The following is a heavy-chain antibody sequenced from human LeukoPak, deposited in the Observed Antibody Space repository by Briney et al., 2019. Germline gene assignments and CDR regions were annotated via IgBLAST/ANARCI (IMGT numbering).Heavy chain of an antibody. CDR3: AKDRYDYVWGSGAYAFDI. V-gene: IGHV3-23*01. CDR2: ISGSGGST. J-gene: IGHJ3*02. CDR1: GFTFSSYG. Sequence: PGGSLRLSCAASGFTFSSYGMSWVRQAPGKGLEWVSAISGSGGSTYYADSVKGRFTISRDNSKNTLYLQMNSLRAEDTAVYYCAKDRYDYVWGSGAYAFDIWGQGTMVTVSS. D-gene: IGHD3-16*01.